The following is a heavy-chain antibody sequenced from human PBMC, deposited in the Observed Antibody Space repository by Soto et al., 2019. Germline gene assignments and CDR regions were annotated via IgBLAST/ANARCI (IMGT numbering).Heavy chain of an antibody. V-gene: IGHV1-18*01. J-gene: IGHJ4*02. CDR1: GYTFTSYG. D-gene: IGHD2-8*02. Sequence: ASVKVSCKASGYTFTSYGISWVRQAPGQGLEWMGWISAYNGNTNYAQKLQGRVTLTTDTSTSTAYMELRSLRSDDTAVYYCARDYRWYRRGYSDYWGQGTLVTVSS. CDR3: ARDYRWYRRGYSDY. CDR2: ISAYNGNT.